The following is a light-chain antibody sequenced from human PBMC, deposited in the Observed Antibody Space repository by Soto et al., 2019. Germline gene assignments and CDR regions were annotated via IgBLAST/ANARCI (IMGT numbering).Light chain of an antibody. V-gene: IGLV2-14*01. Sequence: QSALTQPASVTGSPGQSITISCTGTSSDVGGYNYVSWYQQHPGKAPKLMIYDVSNRPSGVSNRFSGSKSGNTASLTISGLQAEDEAYYYSGSYTSSSTLRYDVGTGTKVTV. J-gene: IGLJ1*01. CDR3: GSYTSSSTLRYD. CDR1: SSDVGGYNY. CDR2: DVS.